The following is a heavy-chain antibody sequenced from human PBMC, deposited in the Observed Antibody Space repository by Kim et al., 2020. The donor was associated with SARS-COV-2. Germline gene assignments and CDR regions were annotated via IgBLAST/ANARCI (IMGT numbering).Heavy chain of an antibody. CDR2: IYYSGST. CDR3: ARQGIAVASPDY. Sequence: SETLSLTCTVSGGSISSSSYYWGWIRQPPGKGLEWIGSIYYSGSTYYNPSLKSRVTISVDTSKNQFSLKLSSVTAADTAVYYCARQGIAVASPDYWGHGT. J-gene: IGHJ4*01. D-gene: IGHD6-19*01. V-gene: IGHV4-39*01. CDR1: GGSISSSSYY.